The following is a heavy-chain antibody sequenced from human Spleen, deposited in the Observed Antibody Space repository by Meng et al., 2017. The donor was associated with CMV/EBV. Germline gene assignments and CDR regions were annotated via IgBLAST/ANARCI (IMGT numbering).Heavy chain of an antibody. CDR1: GFTFSSYA. D-gene: IGHD4-23*01. CDR3: ARDHGWELDN. Sequence: GGSLRLSCAASGFTFSSYAMHWVRQAPGKGLEWVAVISYDGSNKYYADSVKGRFTISRDNSKNTLYLQMNSLRAEDTAVYYCARDHGWELDNWGQGTLVTVSS. J-gene: IGHJ4*02. V-gene: IGHV3-30*04. CDR2: ISYDGSNK.